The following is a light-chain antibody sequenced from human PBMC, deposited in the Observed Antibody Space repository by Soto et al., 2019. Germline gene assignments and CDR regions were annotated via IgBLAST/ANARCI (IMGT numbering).Light chain of an antibody. CDR2: AAS. V-gene: IGKV1-12*01. CDR3: QQANRFHLT. CDR1: QGINNM. Sequence: DIQMTQSPSSVSASVGDRVTITCRASQGINNMLAWYQQNPGKAPRLLISAASTLQSGVPSGFSGSASGRDFKLTISSLPPEDSATYYCQQANRFHLTVGGGTRVEIK. J-gene: IGKJ4*01.